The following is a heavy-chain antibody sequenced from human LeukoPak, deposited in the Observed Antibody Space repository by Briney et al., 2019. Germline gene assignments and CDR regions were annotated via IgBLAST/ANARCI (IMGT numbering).Heavy chain of an antibody. J-gene: IGHJ5*02. V-gene: IGHV1-69*13. CDR2: IIPIFGTA. Sequence: SVKVSCKASGGTFSSYAISWVRQAPGQGLGWMGGIIPIFGTANYAQKFQGRVTITADESTSTAYMELSSLRSEDTAVYYCARDREAVAGHNWFDPWGQGTLVTVSS. D-gene: IGHD6-19*01. CDR1: GGTFSSYA. CDR3: ARDREAVAGHNWFDP.